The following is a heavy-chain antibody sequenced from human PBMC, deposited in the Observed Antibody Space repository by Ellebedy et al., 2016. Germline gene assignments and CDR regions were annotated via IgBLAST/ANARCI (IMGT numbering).Heavy chain of an antibody. V-gene: IGHV3-23*01. D-gene: IGHD2-8*01. CDR2: IGTNT. CDR3: AKDRVSGNGVYDAFDL. CDR1: GFTFSSYA. Sequence: GESLKISXAAFGFTFSSYAMSWVRQAPGKGLEWVSSIGTNTDYSDSVKGRFTISRDDSKNTLYLQMNSLRAEDTAVYYCAKDRVSGNGVYDAFDLWGQGTMVTVSS. J-gene: IGHJ3*01.